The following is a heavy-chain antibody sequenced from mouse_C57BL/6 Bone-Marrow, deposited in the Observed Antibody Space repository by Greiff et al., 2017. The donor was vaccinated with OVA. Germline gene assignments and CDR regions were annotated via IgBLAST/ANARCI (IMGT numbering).Heavy chain of an antibody. CDR2: IRLKSDNYAT. CDR3: TGDGSSFWAMDY. Sequence: DVKVEASGGGLVQPGGSMKLSCVASGFTFSNYWMNWVRQSPEKGLEWVAQIRLKSDNYATHYAESVKGRFTISRDDSKSSVYLQMNNLRAEDTGIYYCTGDGSSFWAMDYWGQGTSVTVSS. CDR1: GFTFSNYW. D-gene: IGHD1-1*01. J-gene: IGHJ4*01. V-gene: IGHV6-3*01.